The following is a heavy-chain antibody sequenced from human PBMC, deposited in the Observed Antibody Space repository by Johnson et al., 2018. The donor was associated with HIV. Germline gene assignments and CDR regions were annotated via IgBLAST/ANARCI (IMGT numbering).Heavy chain of an antibody. CDR3: ARSPGEADAFDI. Sequence: QVQLVESGGRLVKPGGSLRLSCAASGFTFSDYYMSWIRQAPGKGLEWVSYISSSGSTIYYADCVKGRFTISRDNAKNSLSLQMNSLRAEDTAMYYCARSPGEADAFDIWGQGTMVTVSS. CDR1: GFTFSDYY. D-gene: IGHD3-10*01. V-gene: IGHV3-11*04. CDR2: ISSSGSTI. J-gene: IGHJ3*02.